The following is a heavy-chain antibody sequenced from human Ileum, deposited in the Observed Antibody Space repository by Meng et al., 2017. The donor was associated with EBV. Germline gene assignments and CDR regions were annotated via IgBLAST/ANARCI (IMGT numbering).Heavy chain of an antibody. CDR1: GSPIKTSSFD. J-gene: IGHJ5*02. CDR3: ARPIAAAGWFDP. D-gene: IGHD6-13*01. Sequence: QLQLHAACPGMVKPSETLSLTWTVSGSPIKTSSFDWGWTRQPPGKGLELIGRIYYSGGNDYNPSLKSRVTISVDTSKNQFSLKLSSVTAADTAVYYCARPIAAAGWFDPGGQGTLVTVSS. V-gene: IGHV4-39*01. CDR2: IYYSGGN.